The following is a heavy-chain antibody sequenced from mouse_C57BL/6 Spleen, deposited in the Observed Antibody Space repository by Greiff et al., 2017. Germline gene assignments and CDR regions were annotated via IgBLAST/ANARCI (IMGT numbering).Heavy chain of an antibody. J-gene: IGHJ2*01. CDR3: VRGDSSGYFDY. CDR2: IRSKSNNYAT. CDR1: GFSFNTYA. D-gene: IGHD3-2*02. Sequence: GGGLVQPKGSLKLSCAASGFSFNTYAMNWVRQAPGKGLEWVARIRSKSNNYATYYADSVKDRFTISRDDSESMLYRQMNNVKTEDTAMYYCVRGDSSGYFDYWGQGTTLTVSS. V-gene: IGHV10-1*01.